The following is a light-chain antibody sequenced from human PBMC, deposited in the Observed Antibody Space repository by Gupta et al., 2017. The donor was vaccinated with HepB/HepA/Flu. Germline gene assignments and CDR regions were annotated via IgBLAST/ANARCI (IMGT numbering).Light chain of an antibody. Sequence: EIVLAHSPGTLSLSPGEKATLSCRASQSVSSNYLAWYQQKPGQAPRLLIYGASSRATGIPDRFSGSGSGTDFTLTISRLEPEDFAEYYCQQYGSSPQTFGQGTTVEIK. CDR2: GAS. CDR3: QQYGSSPQT. J-gene: IGKJ1*01. V-gene: IGKV3-20*01. CDR1: QSVSSNY.